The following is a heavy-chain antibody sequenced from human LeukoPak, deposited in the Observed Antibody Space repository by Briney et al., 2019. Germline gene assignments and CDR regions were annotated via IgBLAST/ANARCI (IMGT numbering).Heavy chain of an antibody. CDR2: IYYSGST. V-gene: IGHV4-39*01. Sequence: SETLSLTCTVSGGSISSSSYYWGWIRQPPGKGLEWIGSIYYSGSTYYSPSLKSRVTISVDTSKKQFSLKLSSVTAADTAVYYCASSSYYGGLSWGQGTLVTVSS. CDR1: GGSISSSSYY. D-gene: IGHD4-23*01. J-gene: IGHJ5*02. CDR3: ASSSYYGGLS.